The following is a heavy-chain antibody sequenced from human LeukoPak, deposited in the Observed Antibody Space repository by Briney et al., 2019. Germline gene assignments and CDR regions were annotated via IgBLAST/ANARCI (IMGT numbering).Heavy chain of an antibody. V-gene: IGHV3-11*01. CDR3: ARRRDFIDY. CDR2: SSSSGSTI. CDR1: GFTLSDYY. J-gene: IGHJ4*02. Sequence: GGSLRLSCAASGFTLSDYYVSWFRLAPGKGLEWVSYSSSSGSTIYYADSVKGRFAISRDNAKNSLYLQMNSLRAEDTAVYYCARRRDFIDYWGQGTLVTVSS. D-gene: IGHD3/OR15-3a*01.